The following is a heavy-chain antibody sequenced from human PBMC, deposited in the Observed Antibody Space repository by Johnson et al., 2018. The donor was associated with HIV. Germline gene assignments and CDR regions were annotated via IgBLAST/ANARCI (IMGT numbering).Heavy chain of an antibody. CDR2: ISYDGSNK. J-gene: IGHJ3*02. CDR3: ARALGATYAFDI. CDR1: GFTFSSYA. Sequence: ESGGGVVQAGRSLRLSCAASGFTFSSYAMHWVRQAPGKGLEWVAIISYDGSNKYYADSVKGRFTISRDNSKNTLYLQMNSLRVEYTAVYYCARALGATYAFDIWGQGTMITVSS. D-gene: IGHD1-26*01. V-gene: IGHV3-30-3*01.